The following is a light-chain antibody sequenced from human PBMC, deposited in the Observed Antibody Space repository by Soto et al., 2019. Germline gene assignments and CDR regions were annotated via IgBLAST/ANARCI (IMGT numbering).Light chain of an antibody. CDR3: QPFNSYPPT. J-gene: IGKJ1*01. V-gene: IGKV1-9*01. CDR2: SAS. Sequence: DIQLTQSPSFLSASVGDRVTITCRASQGIGSFLAWYQQKPGKDPRLLIYSASTLQGGVSLRFGGTGSGTEFTLTISSLQSEDFATYYCQPFNSYPPTVGKGTKVEIK. CDR1: QGIGSF.